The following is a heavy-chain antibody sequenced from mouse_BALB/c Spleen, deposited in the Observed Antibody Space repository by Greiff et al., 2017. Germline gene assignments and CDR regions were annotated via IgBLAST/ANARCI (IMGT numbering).Heavy chain of an antibody. J-gene: IGHJ3*01. CDR1: GYAFTNYL. CDR2: INPGSGGT. V-gene: IGHV1-54*01. Sequence: QVQLQQSGAELVRPGPSVKVSCKASGYAFTNYLIAWVKQRPGQGLEWIGVINPGSGGTNYNEKFKGKSTLTADKSSSTAYMQLSSLTSDDSAVYFCARSEVYYEAYWGQGTLVTVSA. D-gene: IGHD2-4*01. CDR3: ARSEVYYEAY.